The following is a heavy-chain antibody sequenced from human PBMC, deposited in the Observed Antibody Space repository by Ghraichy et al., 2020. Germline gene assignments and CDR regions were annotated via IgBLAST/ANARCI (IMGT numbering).Heavy chain of an antibody. CDR3: ARVTPYYFDY. CDR1: GGSVSSGSYY. D-gene: IGHD2-15*01. CDR2: IYYSGST. J-gene: IGHJ4*02. V-gene: IGHV4-61*01. Sequence: SQTLSLTCTVSGGSVSSGSYYWSWIRQPPGKGLEWIGYIYYSGSTNYNPSLKSRVTISVDTSKNQFSLKLSSVTAADTAVYYCARVTPYYFDYWGQGTLVTVSS.